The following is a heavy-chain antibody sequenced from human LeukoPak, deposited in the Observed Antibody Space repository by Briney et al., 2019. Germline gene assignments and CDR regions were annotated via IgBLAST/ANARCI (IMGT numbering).Heavy chain of an antibody. Sequence: GGSLRLSCAASGFISSSVWMSWVRQAPGKGLEWVANIKQDGSQSYYVDSVEGRFTISRDTARNSLHLQINSLRAEDTAMYYCALEGSGRSLDPWGQGTLVTVSS. CDR1: GFISSSVW. CDR2: IKQDGSQS. V-gene: IGHV3-7*01. CDR3: ALEGSGRSLDP. D-gene: IGHD3-3*01. J-gene: IGHJ5*02.